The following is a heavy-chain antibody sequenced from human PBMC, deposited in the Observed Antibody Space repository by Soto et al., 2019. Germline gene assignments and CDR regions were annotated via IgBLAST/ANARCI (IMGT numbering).Heavy chain of an antibody. CDR3: AREWRDGFDI. J-gene: IGHJ3*02. CDR1: GDSVSTNSAA. CDR2: TYYRSKWYD. V-gene: IGHV6-1*01. D-gene: IGHD5-12*01. Sequence: QVQLQQSGPGLVKPSQTLSLTCAISGDSVSTNSAAWNWIRLSPSRRLEWLGRTYYRSKWYDDYAISVKSRITINPDTSKNQVSLKLNSVTPEDTAVYYCAREWRDGFDIWGQGTMVTVSS.